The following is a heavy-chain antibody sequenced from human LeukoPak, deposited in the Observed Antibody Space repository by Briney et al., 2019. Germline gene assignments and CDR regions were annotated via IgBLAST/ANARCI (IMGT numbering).Heavy chain of an antibody. CDR1: GFTFSSLG. CDR2: IGSDGDST. V-gene: IGHV3-64*04. D-gene: IGHD3-22*01. CDR3: ARSSGYYDSSGYSDLMDV. Sequence: GGSLRLSCSASGFTFSSLGMHWVRQAPGKGLEHVSTIGSDGDSTYYADSVKGRFTISRDNSKNTLYLQMNSLRAEDTAVYYCARSSGYYDSSGYSDLMDVWGQGTTVTVSS. J-gene: IGHJ6*02.